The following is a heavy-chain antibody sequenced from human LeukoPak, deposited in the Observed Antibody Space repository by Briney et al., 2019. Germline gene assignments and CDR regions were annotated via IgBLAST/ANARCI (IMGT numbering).Heavy chain of an antibody. Sequence: SETLSLTCAVYGVSFSGYYWSWIRQPPGKGLEWIGEINHSGGTKYNPSLKSRVTISIGTPENQFSLKLSSVTAADTAVYYCARIRCGHTNGICYHYWGQGTLVTVSS. CDR2: INHSGGT. V-gene: IGHV4-34*01. CDR1: GVSFSGYY. CDR3: ARIRCGHTNGICYHY. D-gene: IGHD2-8*01. J-gene: IGHJ4*02.